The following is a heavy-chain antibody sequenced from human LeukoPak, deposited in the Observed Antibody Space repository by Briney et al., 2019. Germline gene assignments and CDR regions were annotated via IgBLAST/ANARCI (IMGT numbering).Heavy chain of an antibody. CDR1: GGSISSNSYY. CDR3: ALWSRVVVTANYYYYMDV. CDR2: IYYSGST. J-gene: IGHJ6*03. D-gene: IGHD2-15*01. V-gene: IGHV4-39*07. Sequence: SETLSLTCTVSGGSISSNSYYWGWIRQPPGKGLEWIGSIYYSGSTYYNPSLKSRVTISVDTSKNQFSLKLSSVTAADTAVYYCALWSRVVVTANYYYYMDVWGKGTTVTVSS.